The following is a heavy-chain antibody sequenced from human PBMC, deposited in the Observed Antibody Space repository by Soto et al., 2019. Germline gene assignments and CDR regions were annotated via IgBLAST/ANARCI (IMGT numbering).Heavy chain of an antibody. CDR2: ISYDGSNK. D-gene: IGHD3-9*01. Sequence: LRLSCAASGFTFGNYYVHRVRQAPGKGLEWVAVISYDGSNKYYADSVKGRFTISRDNSKNMVYLQMNSLSADDTAVYYCSRRKTEYIGWLSWHAWGQGTLITVSS. CDR3: SRRKTEYIGWLSWHA. CDR1: GFTFGNYY. J-gene: IGHJ5*02. V-gene: IGHV3-30*03.